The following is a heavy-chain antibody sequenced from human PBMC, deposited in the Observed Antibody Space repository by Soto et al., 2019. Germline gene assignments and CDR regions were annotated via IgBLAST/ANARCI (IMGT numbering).Heavy chain of an antibody. V-gene: IGHV3-23*01. CDR3: AKTVLLWFGAADWFDP. J-gene: IGHJ5*02. D-gene: IGHD3-10*01. Sequence: GGSLRLSCAASGFTFSSYAMRWVRQAPGKGLEWVSAISGSGGSTYYADSVKGRFTISRDNSKNTLYLQMNSLRAEDTAVYYCAKTVLLWFGAADWFDPWGQGTLVTVSS. CDR1: GFTFSSYA. CDR2: ISGSGGST.